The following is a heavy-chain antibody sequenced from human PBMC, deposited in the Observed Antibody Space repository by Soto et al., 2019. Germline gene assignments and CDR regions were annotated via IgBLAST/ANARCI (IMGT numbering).Heavy chain of an antibody. CDR2: ISYSGST. D-gene: IGHD3-16*02. V-gene: IGHV4-31*03. CDR3: ARVTSFFYAMDV. CDR1: GGSINSDNYH. Sequence: QVQLQESGPGLVKPSLTLSLTCTVSGGSINSDNYHWSWIRQHPGKGLEWIGYISYSGSTYYNPSLRSRVTISVGTSENQFSPKLSSVTAADTAVYYCARVTSFFYAMDVWGQGTTVTVSS. J-gene: IGHJ6*02.